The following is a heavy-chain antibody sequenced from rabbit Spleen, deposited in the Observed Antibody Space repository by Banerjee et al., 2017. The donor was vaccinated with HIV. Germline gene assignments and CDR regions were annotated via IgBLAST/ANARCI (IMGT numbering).Heavy chain of an antibody. CDR1: GLDFSSSYW. V-gene: IGHV1S45*01. CDR3: AREIHTSGASNL. J-gene: IGHJ4*01. D-gene: IGHD1-1*01. Sequence: QEQLVESGGDLVQPEGSLTLTCTASGLDFSSSYWIWWVRQAPGKGLEWIACVYNGDGSTYYASWAKGRFTISKTSSTTVTLQMTSLTAADTATYFCAREIHTSGASNLWGPGTLVTVS. CDR2: VYNGDGST.